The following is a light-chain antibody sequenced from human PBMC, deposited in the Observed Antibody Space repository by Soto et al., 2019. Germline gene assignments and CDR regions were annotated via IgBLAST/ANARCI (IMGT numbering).Light chain of an antibody. V-gene: IGKV3-20*01. CDR1: HSVSSSY. CDR2: GPS. CDR3: QEYGSSHTGT. J-gene: IGKJ1*01. Sequence: MRQGPASRTSSPGERATLSWRAGHSVSSSYLASYQQKPGQAPRLLMYGPSSRATGISERFSGSGSGTDFTLTISTLEHEDFAVYYCQEYGSSHTGTFGEGTKVDIK.